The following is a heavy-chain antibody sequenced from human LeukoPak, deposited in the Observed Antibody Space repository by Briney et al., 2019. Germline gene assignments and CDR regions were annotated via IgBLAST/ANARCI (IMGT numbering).Heavy chain of an antibody. J-gene: IGHJ1*01. V-gene: IGHV4-38-2*01. Sequence: SETLSLTCSVSGCSISTNYYWGWIRQPPGKGLEWIGNIYHTGSTYYSPSLMSRVTISYDRSKNQFSLKLTSVTAADTAVYNCAKQGGSGNYYPNAWGQGTLVTVSS. CDR2: IYHTGST. D-gene: IGHD1-26*01. CDR1: GCSISTNYY. CDR3: AKQGGSGNYYPNA.